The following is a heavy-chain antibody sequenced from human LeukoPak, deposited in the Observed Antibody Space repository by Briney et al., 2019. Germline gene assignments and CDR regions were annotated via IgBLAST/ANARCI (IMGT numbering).Heavy chain of an antibody. CDR2: IYYSGST. CDR3: AREGGPYRPLDY. CDR1: GGSISSSSYF. J-gene: IGHJ4*02. V-gene: IGHV4-39*07. Sequence: PSETLSLTCTVSGGSISSSSYFWSWIRQPPGKGLEWIATIYYSGSTYYSPSLKSRVTMSVDTSKNQFSLKLTSVTAADTAVYYCAREGGPYRPLDYSGQGTLVTVSS.